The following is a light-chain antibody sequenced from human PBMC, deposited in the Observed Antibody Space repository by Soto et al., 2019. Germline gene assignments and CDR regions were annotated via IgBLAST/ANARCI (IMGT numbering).Light chain of an antibody. V-gene: IGKV3-20*01. CDR2: GAS. J-gene: IGKJ2*01. Sequence: EIVLTQSPGTLSLSPGESATLSCRASQSVSANYLAWYQQKPGQAPRLLIYGASSRATGIPDRFSGSGSETDFTLTISRLEPEDFAVYYCQRYGSSPFTFGQGTKLEIK. CDR3: QRYGSSPFT. CDR1: QSVSANY.